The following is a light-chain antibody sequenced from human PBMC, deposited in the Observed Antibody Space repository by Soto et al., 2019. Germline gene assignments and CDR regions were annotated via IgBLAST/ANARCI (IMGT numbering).Light chain of an antibody. Sequence: EVVLTQSPGTLSLSPGERATLSCRASQSVSNNYFAWYQQKSGQAPRLLIFGSSDRATDIPDRFSGSESGTDFTLTISRLEPEDFAVYYCQHYGSSPPYTFGQGTKLEIK. V-gene: IGKV3-20*01. CDR3: QHYGSSPPYT. CDR2: GSS. CDR1: QSVSNNY. J-gene: IGKJ2*01.